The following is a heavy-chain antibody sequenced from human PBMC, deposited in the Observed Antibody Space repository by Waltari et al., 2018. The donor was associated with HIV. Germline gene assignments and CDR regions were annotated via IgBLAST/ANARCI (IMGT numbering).Heavy chain of an antibody. J-gene: IGHJ4*02. CDR2: IYYSGST. Sequence: QVQLQESGPGLVKPSETLSLTCTVPGGSLSSYYWSWIRQPPGKGREWIGYIYYSGSTNYNPSLKSRVTISVDTAKNQFSLKLSSVTAADTAVYYCARVGSPSNDSSGYYYVWGQGTLVTVSS. CDR1: GGSLSSYY. D-gene: IGHD3-22*01. CDR3: ARVGSPSNDSSGYYYV. V-gene: IGHV4-59*01.